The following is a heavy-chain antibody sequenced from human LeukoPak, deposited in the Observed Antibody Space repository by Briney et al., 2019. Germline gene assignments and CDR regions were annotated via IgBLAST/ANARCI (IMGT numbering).Heavy chain of an antibody. D-gene: IGHD5-12*01. CDR3: ARLGYSGYDPLGYYYYGMDV. V-gene: IGHV4-39*01. CDR2: IYYSGST. Sequence: SETLSLTCTVSGGSISSSSYYWGWIRQPPGKGLEWIGSIYYSGSTYYHPSLKSRVTISVDTSKNQFSLKLSSVTAADTAVYYCARLGYSGYDPLGYYYYGMDVWGQGTTVTVSS. J-gene: IGHJ6*02. CDR1: GGSISSSSYY.